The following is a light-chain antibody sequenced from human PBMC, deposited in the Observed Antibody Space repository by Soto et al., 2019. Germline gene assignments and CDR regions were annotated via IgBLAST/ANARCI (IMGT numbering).Light chain of an antibody. CDR2: LEGSGSY. J-gene: IGLJ2*01. CDR1: SGHSSYI. V-gene: IGLV4-60*02. Sequence: QSVLTQSSSASASLGSSVKLTCTLSSGHSSYIIAWHQQQPGKAPRYLMKLEGSGSYNKGSGVPDRFSGSSSGADRYLTISNLQFEDEADYYYETWDSNILVFGGGTKLTVL. CDR3: ETWDSNILV.